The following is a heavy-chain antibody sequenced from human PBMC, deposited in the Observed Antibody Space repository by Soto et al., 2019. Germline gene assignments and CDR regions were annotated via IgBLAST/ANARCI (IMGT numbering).Heavy chain of an antibody. D-gene: IGHD3-3*01. CDR1: GGSISSSSYY. CDR3: ARLGGGFFWGGYFRVSCVVFDI. CDR2: IYYSGST. Sequence: PSETLSLTCPVSGGSISSSSYYWGWIRQPPGKGLEWIGSIYYSGSTYYNPSLKSRVTISVDTSKNQFSLKLSSVTAADTAVYYCARLGGGFFWGGYFRVSCVVFDIWGQGTLVTVSS. J-gene: IGHJ3*02. V-gene: IGHV4-39*01.